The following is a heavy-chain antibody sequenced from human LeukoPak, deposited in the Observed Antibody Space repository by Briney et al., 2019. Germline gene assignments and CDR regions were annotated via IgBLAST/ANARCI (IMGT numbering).Heavy chain of an antibody. V-gene: IGHV1-2*02. CDR1: GYTFTGYY. J-gene: IGHJ1*01. CDR2: INPHSGGT. Sequence: ASVKVSCKASGYTFTGYYIHWVRQAPGQGLEWMGWINPHSGGTNYIQKFQGRVTMTRDTSISTAYMELSRLRSDDTAVYYCARSTTPNENEYLEHWGQGTLVTVSS. D-gene: IGHD2/OR15-2a*01. CDR3: ARSTTPNENEYLEH.